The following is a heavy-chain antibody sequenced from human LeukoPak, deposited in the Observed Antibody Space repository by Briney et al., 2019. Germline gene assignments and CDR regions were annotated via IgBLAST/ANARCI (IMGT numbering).Heavy chain of an antibody. CDR2: VSYDGSNI. CDR3: ARDPRAYCSSTSCYAFDY. Sequence: PGRSLRLSCAASGFTFSDYALHWVRQAPGKGLEWVAVVSYDGSNIYYADSVKGRFTISRDNSKNTLYLQMNSLRAEDTAAYYCARDPRAYCSSTSCYAFDYWGQGTLVTVSS. J-gene: IGHJ4*02. V-gene: IGHV3-30*04. D-gene: IGHD2-2*01. CDR1: GFTFSDYA.